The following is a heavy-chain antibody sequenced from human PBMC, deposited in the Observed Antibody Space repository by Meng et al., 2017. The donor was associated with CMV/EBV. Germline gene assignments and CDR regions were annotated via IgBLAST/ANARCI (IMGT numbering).Heavy chain of an antibody. CDR1: GYTFTGYY. J-gene: IGHJ6*02. D-gene: IGHD2-2*01. CDR2: INPNTGGT. CDR3: ARILVEPAAIYYGLDV. Sequence: ASVKVSCKASGYTFTGYYIHWVRQAPGQGLEWMGWINPNTGGTSYAQKFQGRVTMTRDTSISTAYMELSRLRSDDTAVYYCARILVEPAAIYYGLDVWGQGTTVTVSS. V-gene: IGHV1-2*02.